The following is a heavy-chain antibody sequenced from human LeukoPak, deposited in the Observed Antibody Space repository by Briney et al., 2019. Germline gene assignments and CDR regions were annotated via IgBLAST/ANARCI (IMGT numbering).Heavy chain of an antibody. V-gene: IGHV4-39*01. Sequence: SETLSLTCTVSGASVTATNYYWAWIRQPPGKGLEWLGTVSYNDITYYNPSLLGRVAVSRGTSKTRFSLDLTSVTTEDTAVYFCARNLRGLPSDSWGRGILVSVTS. D-gene: IGHD4-17*01. CDR2: VSYNDIT. CDR1: GASVTATNYY. CDR3: ARNLRGLPSDS. J-gene: IGHJ5*01.